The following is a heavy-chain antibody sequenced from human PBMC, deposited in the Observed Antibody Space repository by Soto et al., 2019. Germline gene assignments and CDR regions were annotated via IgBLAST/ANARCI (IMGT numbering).Heavy chain of an antibody. D-gene: IGHD2-15*01. J-gene: IGHJ4*02. Sequence: QVQLQESGPGLVKPSGTLSLNCAVSSGSISSRHWWSWVRQPPGKGLEWIGEIFHSGYTSYNPSLKSRVTISVDKSKNQFSLKLSSVTAADTAVYYCARHGRGDCSGGSCYGLDNWGQGTLVTVSS. CDR2: IFHSGYT. CDR3: ARHGRGDCSGGSCYGLDN. CDR1: SGSISSRHW. V-gene: IGHV4-4*02.